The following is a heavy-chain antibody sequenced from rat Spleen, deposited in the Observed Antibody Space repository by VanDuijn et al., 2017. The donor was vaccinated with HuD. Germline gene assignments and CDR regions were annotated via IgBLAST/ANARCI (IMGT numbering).Heavy chain of an antibody. V-gene: IGHV2S63*01. J-gene: IGHJ2*01. CDR1: GFSLTDYS. CDR2: IWTDGST. Sequence: VQLKESGPGLVQPSQTLSLTCTVSGFSLTDYSVHWVRQPSGKGLEWMGVIWTDGSTEYNSALKSRLSISRDTSKSQVFLKMNSLQTEDTATYYCARENMYYGYNYFDYWGQGVMVTVSS. CDR3: ARENMYYGYNYFDY. D-gene: IGHD1-9*01.